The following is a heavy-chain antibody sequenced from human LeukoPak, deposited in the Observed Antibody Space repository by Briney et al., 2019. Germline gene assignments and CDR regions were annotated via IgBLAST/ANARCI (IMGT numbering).Heavy chain of an antibody. J-gene: IGHJ6*03. V-gene: IGHV3-74*01. CDR1: GFTFSSYW. D-gene: IGHD2-21*01. Sequence: GGSLRLSCAASGFTFSSYWMHWVRQAPGKGLVWVSCINGDGGRTNYADSVKGRFTISRDNAKNSLYLQMNSLRAEDTALYYCARTHCGGDCYYYYMDVWGKGTTVTVSS. CDR3: ARTHCGGDCYYYYMDV. CDR2: INGDGGRT.